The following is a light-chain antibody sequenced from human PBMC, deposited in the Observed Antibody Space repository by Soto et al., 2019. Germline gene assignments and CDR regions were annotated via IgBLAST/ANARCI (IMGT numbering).Light chain of an antibody. CDR2: GAS. CDR3: QQYEEWPPQLT. CDR1: QSVGVN. V-gene: IGKV3-15*01. J-gene: IGKJ4*01. Sequence: EIVMTQSPATLSVSPGEGATLSCRAGQSVGVNLAWYRQMTGQAPRLLIYGASTRATGGPARFSGSGSGTEFTLTIRSLQSEDFAVYYCQQYEEWPPQLTFGGGTKVE.